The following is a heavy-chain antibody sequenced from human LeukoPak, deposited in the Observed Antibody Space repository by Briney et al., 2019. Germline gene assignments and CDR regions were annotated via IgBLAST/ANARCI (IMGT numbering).Heavy chain of an antibody. CDR3: ARDGSGWYDY. D-gene: IGHD6-19*01. CDR2: ISSSGSTI. Sequence: GGSLRLSCAASGFTFSSYEMNWVRQAPGKGLEWVSYISSSGSTIYSADSVKGRFTISRDNAKNSLYLQMNSLRAGDTAVYYCARDGSGWYDYWGQGILVTVSS. CDR1: GFTFSSYE. J-gene: IGHJ4*02. V-gene: IGHV3-48*03.